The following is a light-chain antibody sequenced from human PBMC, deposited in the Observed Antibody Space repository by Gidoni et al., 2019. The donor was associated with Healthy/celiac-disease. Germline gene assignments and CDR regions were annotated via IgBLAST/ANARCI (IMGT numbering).Light chain of an antibody. V-gene: IGLV2-14*01. CDR2: DVS. CDR1: SSDVGGYNY. J-gene: IGLJ2*01. Sequence: QSALTQPASVSGPPGQSSTISCTGTSSDVGGYNYVSWYQQHPGKAPKLMIYDVSNRPSGVSNRFSGSKSSNTASLTISGLQAEDEADYYCSSYTSSSTLVVFGGGTKLTVL. CDR3: SSYTSSSTLVV.